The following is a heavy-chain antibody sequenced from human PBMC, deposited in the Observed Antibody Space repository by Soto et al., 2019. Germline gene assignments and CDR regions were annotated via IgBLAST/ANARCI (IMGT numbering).Heavy chain of an antibody. D-gene: IGHD3-22*01. CDR3: ARDLHSRAAPPDGMPEY. CDR2: ISYDGSNK. Sequence: GGSLRLSCAASGFTFSSYAMHWVRQAPGKGLEWVAVISYDGSNKYYADSVKGRFTISRDNSKNTLYLQMNSLRAEDTAVYYCARDLHSRAAPPDGMPEYWGQGTLVTVSS. CDR1: GFTFSSYA. J-gene: IGHJ4*02. V-gene: IGHV3-30-3*01.